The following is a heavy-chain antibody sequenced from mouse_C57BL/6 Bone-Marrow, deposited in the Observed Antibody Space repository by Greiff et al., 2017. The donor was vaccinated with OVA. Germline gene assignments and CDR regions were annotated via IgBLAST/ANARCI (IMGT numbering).Heavy chain of an antibody. Sequence: VQLQQSGAELVRPGASVKLSCTASGFNIKDYYMHWVKQRPEQGLEWIGRIDPEDGDTESAPKLPGKATMTADTYANTAYLQLSILTSEDTAVYYCTVYYGSSYWYFDVWGTGTTVTVSS. CDR2: IDPEDGDT. V-gene: IGHV14-1*01. CDR3: TVYYGSSYWYFDV. J-gene: IGHJ1*03. D-gene: IGHD1-1*01. CDR1: GFNIKDYY.